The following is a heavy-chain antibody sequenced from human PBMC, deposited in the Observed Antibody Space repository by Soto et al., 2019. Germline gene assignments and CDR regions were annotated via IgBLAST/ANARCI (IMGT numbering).Heavy chain of an antibody. CDR1: GLTFSGYW. CDR2: VNSDGTST. Sequence: EVQLVESGGDLVQPGGSQRLSCAASGLTFSGYWMHWVRQAPGKGLVWVSRVNSDGTSTAYADSVKGRFTISRDNAKYTRDLQMNSLRGEDTAVYYCARGWTGGYWGQGTLVTVSS. J-gene: IGHJ4*02. D-gene: IGHD2-15*01. V-gene: IGHV3-74*01. CDR3: ARGWTGGY.